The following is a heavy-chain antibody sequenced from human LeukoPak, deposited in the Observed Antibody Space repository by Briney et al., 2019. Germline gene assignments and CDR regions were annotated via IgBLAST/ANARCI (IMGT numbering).Heavy chain of an antibody. CDR1: GFTFSSYG. CDR2: IRYDGSNK. CDR3: AKETRITMIVVVIRPGTFDY. Sequence: GGSLRLSCAASGFTFSSYGMHWVRQAPGKGLEWVAFIRYDGSNKYYADSVKGRFTISRDNSKNTLYLQMNSLRAEDTAVYYCAKETRITMIVVVIRPGTFDYWGQGTLVTVSS. D-gene: IGHD3-22*01. J-gene: IGHJ4*02. V-gene: IGHV3-30*02.